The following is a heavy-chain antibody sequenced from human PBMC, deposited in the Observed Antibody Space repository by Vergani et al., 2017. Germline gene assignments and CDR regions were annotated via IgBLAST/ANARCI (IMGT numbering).Heavy chain of an antibody. J-gene: IGHJ4*01. CDR3: TRSECSGTTCYGHYFDL. CDR2: ISWNRGAV. V-gene: IGHV3-9*01. CDR1: GITFWKFG. D-gene: IGHD2-15*01. Sequence: EVDLVESGGGLAQPGGSLRLSCEASGITFWKFGMHWVRQGPGKGLEWVSGISWNRGAVDYADSVRGRFTISRDTSRNAVYLQMNILRVEDTGVYYCTRSECSGTTCYGHYFDLWGHGILVTVSS.